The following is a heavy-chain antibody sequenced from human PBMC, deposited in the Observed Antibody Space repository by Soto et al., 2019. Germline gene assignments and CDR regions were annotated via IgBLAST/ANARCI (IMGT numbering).Heavy chain of an antibody. D-gene: IGHD1-26*01. CDR1: GGTFSSYA. CDR2: IIPLFGTA. Sequence: SVKVPCKASGGTFSSYAISWVRQSPGQGLEWMGGIIPLFGTANYAQKFQGRVTFTADESTSPAYMELSSLRSEDTAVYYCARGEDSGSHFVDYWGQGTLVTVSS. J-gene: IGHJ4*02. V-gene: IGHV1-69*13. CDR3: ARGEDSGSHFVDY.